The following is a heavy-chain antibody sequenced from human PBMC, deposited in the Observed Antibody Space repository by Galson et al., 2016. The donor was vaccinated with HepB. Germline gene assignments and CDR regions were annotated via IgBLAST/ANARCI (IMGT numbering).Heavy chain of an antibody. J-gene: IGHJ5*02. Sequence: SLRLSCAASGFTVSDNYITWVRQAPGKGLEWVSIIYDGGLTYYAGSVKGRFTISRDNSKNTVYLQMNSLTAEDTAIYYCARDRLRGVVGSFHPWGQGTLVTVSS. D-gene: IGHD3-10*01. CDR3: ARDRLRGVVGSFHP. CDR2: IYDGGLT. V-gene: IGHV3-53*01. CDR1: GFTVSDNY.